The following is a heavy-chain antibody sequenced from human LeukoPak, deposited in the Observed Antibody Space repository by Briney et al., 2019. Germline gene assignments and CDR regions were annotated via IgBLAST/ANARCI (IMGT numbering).Heavy chain of an antibody. CDR3: ARDWWFGESWVFQR. CDR2: ISGSGATI. V-gene: IGHV3-11*04. Sequence: PGGSLRLSCAVSGFTFSDYYMSWIRQAPGKGLEWVSYISGSGATIYYADSVKGRFTISRDNAKNSLYLQMNSLSAEDTAVYYCARDWWFGESWVFQRWGQGTLVTVSS. CDR1: GFTFSDYY. D-gene: IGHD3-10*01. J-gene: IGHJ1*01.